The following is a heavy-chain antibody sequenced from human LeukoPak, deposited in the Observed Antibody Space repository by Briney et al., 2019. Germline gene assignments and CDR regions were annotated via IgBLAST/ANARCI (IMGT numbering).Heavy chain of an antibody. V-gene: IGHV3-30*02. J-gene: IGHJ4*02. CDR1: GFTLSSYG. CDR2: IRYDGSNK. CDR3: AKGKEDYYDSSDPFGY. Sequence: PGGSLRLSCAASGFTLSSYGMHWVRQAPGKGLEWVAFIRYDGSNKYYADSVKGRFTISRDNSKNTLYLQMNSLRAEDTAVYYCAKGKEDYYDSSDPFGYWGQGTLVTVSS. D-gene: IGHD3-22*01.